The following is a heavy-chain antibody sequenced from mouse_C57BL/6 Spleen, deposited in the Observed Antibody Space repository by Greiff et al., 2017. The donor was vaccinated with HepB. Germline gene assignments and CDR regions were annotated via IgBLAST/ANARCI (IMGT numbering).Heavy chain of an antibody. V-gene: IGHV2-9-1*01. CDR2: IWTGGGT. D-gene: IGHD1-1*01. CDR3: AREGITTVGAPYYAMDY. J-gene: IGHJ4*01. Sequence: VMLVESGPGLVAPSQSLSITCTVSGFSLTSYAISWVRQPPGKGLEWLGVIWTGGGTNYNSALKSRLSISKDNSKSQVFLKMNSLQTDDTARYYCAREGITTVGAPYYAMDYWGQGTSVTVSS. CDR1: GFSLTSYA.